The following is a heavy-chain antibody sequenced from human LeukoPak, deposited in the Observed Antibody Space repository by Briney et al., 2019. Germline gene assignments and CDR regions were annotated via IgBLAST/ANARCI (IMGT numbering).Heavy chain of an antibody. J-gene: IGHJ4*02. CDR3: ARIPLTSGYLGYFDY. V-gene: IGHV4-59*12. CDR2: VYYSGST. CDR1: GGSISSYY. D-gene: IGHD3-22*01. Sequence: SETLSLTCTVSGGSISSYYWSWIRQPPGKGLEWIGYVYYSGSTNYNSSLKSRVTISVDTSKNQFSLKLTSVTTADTAVYYCARIPLTSGYLGYFDYWGQGTLVTVSS.